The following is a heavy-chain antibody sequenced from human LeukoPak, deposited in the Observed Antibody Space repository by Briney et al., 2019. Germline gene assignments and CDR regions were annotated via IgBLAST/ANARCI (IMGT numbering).Heavy chain of an antibody. V-gene: IGHV3-30-3*01. Sequence: GGSLRLSCAASGFSLSSYAMHWVRPAPGKGVEWVAIISYDGTKEYYGDSVKGRFTISRDNSKTTVYLQMNSLRAEDTAVYYCARGGHIVVVTSGVLAEYFQHWGQGTLVTVSS. CDR3: ARGGHIVVVTSGVLAEYFQH. D-gene: IGHD2-21*02. J-gene: IGHJ1*01. CDR2: ISYDGTKE. CDR1: GFSLSSYA.